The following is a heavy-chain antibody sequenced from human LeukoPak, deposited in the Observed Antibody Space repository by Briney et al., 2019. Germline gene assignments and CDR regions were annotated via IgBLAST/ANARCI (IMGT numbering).Heavy chain of an antibody. CDR2: IKSKTDGGTT. J-gene: IGHJ4*02. CDR3: TRAPFYFDSSGWD. CDR1: GFTFSNAW. V-gene: IGHV3-15*01. D-gene: IGHD3-22*01. Sequence: PGGSLRLSCAASGFTFSNAWMSWVRQAPGKGLEWVGRIKSKTDGGTTDYAAPVKGRFTISRDDSKNTLYLQMNSLKTEDTAVYYCTRAPFYFDSSGWDWGQGTLVTVSS.